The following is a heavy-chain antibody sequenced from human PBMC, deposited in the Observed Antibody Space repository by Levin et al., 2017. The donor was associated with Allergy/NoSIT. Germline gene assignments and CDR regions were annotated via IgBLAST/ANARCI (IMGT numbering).Heavy chain of an antibody. D-gene: IGHD6-19*01. J-gene: IGHJ5*02. CDR3: ARGAVAGTENWFDP. V-gene: IGHV3-11*05. Sequence: GGSLRLSCAASGFTFSDYYMSWIRQAPGKGLEWVSYISSSSSYTNYADSVKGRFTISRDNAKNSLLLQINSLRAEDTAVYYCARGAVAGTENWFDPWGQGTLVTVSS. CDR2: ISSSSSYT. CDR1: GFTFSDYY.